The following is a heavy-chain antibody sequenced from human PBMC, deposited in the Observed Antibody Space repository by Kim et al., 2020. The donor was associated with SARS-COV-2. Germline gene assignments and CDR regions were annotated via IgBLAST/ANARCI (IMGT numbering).Heavy chain of an antibody. Sequence: ASVKVSCKASGHIFSSYSMNLVRQAPGQGLEWMGWINTNTGNPTYAQGFTGRFVFSLDTSDSTTYLQITSLKSEDTAVYYCSSSMLYGVISAFDLWGQGTMVTVSS. CDR2: INTNTGNP. J-gene: IGHJ3*01. CDR3: SSSMLYGVISAFDL. D-gene: IGHD3-10*01. CDR1: GHIFSSYS. V-gene: IGHV7-4-1*02.